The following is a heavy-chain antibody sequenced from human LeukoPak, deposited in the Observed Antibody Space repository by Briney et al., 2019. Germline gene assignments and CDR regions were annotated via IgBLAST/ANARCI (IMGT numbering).Heavy chain of an antibody. J-gene: IGHJ4*02. V-gene: IGHV3-21*01. D-gene: IGHD5-18*01. Sequence: GGSLRLSCAASGFTFSHYGMHWVRQAPGKGLEWVSSISSSSSYIYYADSVKGRFTISRDNAKNSLYLQMNSLRAEDTAVYYCARADWDTAMIDYWGQGTLVTVSS. CDR1: GFTFSHYG. CDR3: ARADWDTAMIDY. CDR2: ISSSSSYI.